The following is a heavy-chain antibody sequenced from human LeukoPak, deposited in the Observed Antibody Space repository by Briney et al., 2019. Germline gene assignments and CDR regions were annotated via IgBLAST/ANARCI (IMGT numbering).Heavy chain of an antibody. CDR1: GDSISRYY. V-gene: IGHV4-59*01. J-gene: IGHJ4*02. CDR2: IYCSGST. CDR3: ATAYYNYDRWDY. D-gene: IGHD3-16*01. Sequence: SETLSLTCTVSGDSISRYYWSWIRQPPGKGLEWIGYIYCSGSTNYNPSLQSRVTISVDTSRNQFSLNLTSVTAADTAVYYCATAYYNYDRWDYWGQGILVTVSS.